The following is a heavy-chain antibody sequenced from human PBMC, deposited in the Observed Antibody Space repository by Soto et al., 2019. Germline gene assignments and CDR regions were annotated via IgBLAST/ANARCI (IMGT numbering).Heavy chain of an antibody. CDR2: ISGSSSDT. V-gene: IGHV3-11*05. CDR1: GLIFSDYY. D-gene: IGHD3-3*01. Sequence: QVQLVESGGGLVEPGGSLRLSCAASGLIFSDYYMSWIRQAPGKGLESLSYISGSSSDTNYADSVKGRFTISRDNAKNSLYLQMNNLRVEDTAAYYCATGPRRLSDWGQGTLVIVSS. CDR3: ATGPRRLSD. J-gene: IGHJ4*02.